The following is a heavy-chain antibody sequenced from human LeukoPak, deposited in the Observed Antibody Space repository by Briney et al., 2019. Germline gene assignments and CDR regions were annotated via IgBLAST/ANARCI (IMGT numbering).Heavy chain of an antibody. V-gene: IGHV3-23*01. D-gene: IGHD3-9*01. CDR3: ARDHVPYYDILTGYSYYYGMDV. CDR1: GFTFSSYA. Sequence: GGSLRLSCAASGFTFSSYAMSLVRQAPGKGLEWVSASSGSGGSTYYADSVKGRFTISRDNSKNTLYLQMNSLRAEDTAVYYCARDHVPYYDILTGYSYYYGMDVWGQGTTVTVSS. CDR2: SSGSGGST. J-gene: IGHJ6*02.